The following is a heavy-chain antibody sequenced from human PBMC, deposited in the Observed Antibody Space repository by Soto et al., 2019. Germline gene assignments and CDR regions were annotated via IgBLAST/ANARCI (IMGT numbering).Heavy chain of an antibody. CDR1: GGSISSYY. CDR3: ARRDTAMVPYFDY. V-gene: IGHV4-59*01. CDR2: IYYSGST. D-gene: IGHD5-18*01. J-gene: IGHJ4*02. Sequence: SETLSLTCTVSGGSISSYYWSWIRQPPGKGLEWIGYIYYSGSTNYNPSLKSRVTISVDASKNQFSLKLSSVTAADTAVYYCARRDTAMVPYFDYWGQGTLVTVSS.